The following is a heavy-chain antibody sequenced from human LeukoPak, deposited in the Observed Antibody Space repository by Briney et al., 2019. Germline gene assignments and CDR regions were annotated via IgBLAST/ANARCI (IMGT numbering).Heavy chain of an antibody. V-gene: IGHV3-30*04. CDR3: ARDSGFSGTQRGEY. D-gene: IGHD3/OR15-3a*01. J-gene: IGHJ4*01. CDR2: ISYDGSNK. Sequence: PGGSLRLSCAASGFTFSSYAMHWVRQAPGKGLEWVAVISYDGSNKYYTDSVKGRFTISRDNSKNTLYLQMNSLRSEDTAVYFCARDSGFSGTQRGEYWGHGTLVTVSS. CDR1: GFTFSSYA.